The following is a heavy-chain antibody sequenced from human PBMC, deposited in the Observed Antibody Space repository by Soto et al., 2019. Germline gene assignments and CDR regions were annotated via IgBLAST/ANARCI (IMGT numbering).Heavy chain of an antibody. CDR3: ASHGYSYAYLFDY. Sequence: QVQLVQSGAEVKKPGSSVKVSCKASGGTFSSYAISWVRQAPGQGLEWMGGIIPIFGTADYAQKFQGRVTITADESTSAAYMELSSLRSEDTAVYYCASHGYSYAYLFDYWGQGTLVTVSS. D-gene: IGHD5-18*01. V-gene: IGHV1-69*12. CDR2: IIPIFGTA. CDR1: GGTFSSYA. J-gene: IGHJ4*02.